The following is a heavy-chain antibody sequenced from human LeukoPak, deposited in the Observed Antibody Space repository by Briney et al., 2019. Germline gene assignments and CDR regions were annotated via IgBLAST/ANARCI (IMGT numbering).Heavy chain of an antibody. V-gene: IGHV1-69*01. J-gene: IGHJ3*02. CDR3: ARVPNYDYVWGSYRPNAFDI. CDR1: GGTFSSYA. D-gene: IGHD3-16*02. CDR2: IIPIFGTA. Sequence: SVKVSCKASGGTFSSYAISWVRQAPGQGLEWMGGIIPIFGTANYAQKFQGRVTITADESTSTAYMELSSLRSEDTAVYYSARVPNYDYVWGSYRPNAFDIWGQGTMVTVSS.